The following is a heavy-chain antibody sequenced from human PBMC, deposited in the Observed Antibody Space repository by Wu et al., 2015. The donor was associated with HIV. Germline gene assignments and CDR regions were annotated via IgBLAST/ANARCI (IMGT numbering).Heavy chain of an antibody. CDR3: ARATALNDVPPGY. CDR2: ISVYNGNT. CDR1: GYTFSSYG. J-gene: IGHJ4*02. D-gene: IGHD1-1*01. V-gene: IGHV1-18*01. Sequence: QVQLVQSGAEVKKPGASVKVSCKASGYTFSSYGITWVRQAPGQGLEWMGWISVYNGNTNSAQKFQDRVTMTTDTSTSTAYMELRSLRSDDTAVYYCARATALNDVPPGYWGQGTLVTVSS.